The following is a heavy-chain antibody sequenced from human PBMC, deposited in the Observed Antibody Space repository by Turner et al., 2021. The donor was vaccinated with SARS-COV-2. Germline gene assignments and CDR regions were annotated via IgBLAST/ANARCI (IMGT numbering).Heavy chain of an antibody. D-gene: IGHD2-21*02. CDR3: ARGLRAGWDHDY. CDR2: ISTYNSNT. V-gene: IGHV1-18*01. CDR1: GYTFTSYG. Sequence: VQRVEAGAGVRKPGAPVKGSCKAPGYTFTSYGISWVRQAPGQGLEWMGWISTYNSNTNYAQKLQGRVTMTTDTSTSTAYLELRSLRSDNTAVYYCARGLRAGWDHDYWGQGTLVTVSS. J-gene: IGHJ4*02.